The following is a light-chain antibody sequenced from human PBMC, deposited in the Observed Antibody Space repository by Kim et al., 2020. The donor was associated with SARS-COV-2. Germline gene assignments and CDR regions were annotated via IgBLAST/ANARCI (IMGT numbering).Light chain of an antibody. J-gene: IGLJ2*01. CDR2: RDS. CDR1: NMGSKK. CDR3: QVWDSSTVV. V-gene: IGLV3-9*01. Sequence: VALGKPARITCGGNNMGSKKVHWYQQKPGQAPVLVIYRDSNRPSGIPERFSGSNSGNTATLTISRAQAGDEADYYCQVWDSSTVVFGGGTQLTVL.